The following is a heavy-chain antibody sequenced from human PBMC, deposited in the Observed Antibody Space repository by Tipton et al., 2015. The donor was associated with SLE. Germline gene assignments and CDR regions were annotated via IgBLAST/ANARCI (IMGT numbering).Heavy chain of an antibody. CDR3: ARGSVVADDY. CDR1: GASVSSHY. CDR2: IRHNRDS. V-gene: IGHV4-59*02. D-gene: IGHD2-15*01. J-gene: IGHJ4*02. Sequence: TLSLTCTISGASVSSHYWNWIRQTPGKGLAWIGYIRHNRDSNYHPSLKSRVSMSVDTSKNQLALTLTSVTAADTAVYYCARGSVVADDYWGQGTLVTVTS.